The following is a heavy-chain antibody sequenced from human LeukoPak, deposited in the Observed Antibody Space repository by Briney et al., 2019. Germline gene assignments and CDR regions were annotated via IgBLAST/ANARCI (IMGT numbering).Heavy chain of an antibody. Sequence: SETLSLTCAVYGGSFSGYYWSWIRQPPGKGLEWIGEINHSGSTNYNPSLKSRVTISVDTSKNQFSLKLSSVTAADTAVYYCARVGGYSYGYGYYYYYYMDVWGKGTTVTVSS. J-gene: IGHJ6*03. CDR3: ARVGGYSYGYGYYYYYYMDV. D-gene: IGHD5-18*01. CDR2: INHSGST. CDR1: GGSFSGYY. V-gene: IGHV4-34*01.